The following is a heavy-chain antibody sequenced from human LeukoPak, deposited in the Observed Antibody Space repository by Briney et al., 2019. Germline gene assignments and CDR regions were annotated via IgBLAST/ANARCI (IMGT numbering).Heavy chain of an antibody. J-gene: IGHJ1*01. CDR1: GHSIVNSYY. Sequence: PSETPSLTCIVSGHSIVNSYYWGWIRQPPGKGLEWIGSIYHTGSTYYNPSLKSRVTISVDTSKNQFSLKLNSVTAADTAVYYCARAVDSSGFSCFQHWGQGTLVTVSS. CDR3: ARAVDSSGFSCFQH. CDR2: IYHTGST. D-gene: IGHD3-22*01. V-gene: IGHV4-38-2*02.